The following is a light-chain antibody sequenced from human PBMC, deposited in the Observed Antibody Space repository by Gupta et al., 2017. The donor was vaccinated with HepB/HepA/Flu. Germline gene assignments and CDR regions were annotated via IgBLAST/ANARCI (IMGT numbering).Light chain of an antibody. Sequence: VMTQSPLSLPVTPGEPTSLSCRSSQILLQSNGYNYLDWYVQKPGQSPQLLIYLGSNRASGVPDRFSGSGSGTELTLTISSVEAEDFGVYYCMQSRKWPLTFGRGTKVEIK. CDR1: QILLQSNGYNY. J-gene: IGKJ1*01. CDR2: LGS. CDR3: MQSRKWPLT. V-gene: IGKV2-28*01.